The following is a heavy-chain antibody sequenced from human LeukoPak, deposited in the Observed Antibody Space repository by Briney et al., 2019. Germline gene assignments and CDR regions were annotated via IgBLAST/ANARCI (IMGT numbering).Heavy chain of an antibody. D-gene: IGHD3-22*01. J-gene: IGHJ4*02. CDR2: INSDGSST. Sequence: GGSLRLSCSASGFTFSSYAMHWVRQAPGKGLLWVSRINSDGSSTTYADSVKGRFTISRDNAKNTLYLQMDSLSAEDTAVYSCARDRNYYASSGYYGIDCWGQGTLVTVSS. V-gene: IGHV3-74*01. CDR1: GFTFSSYA. CDR3: ARDRNYYASSGYYGIDC.